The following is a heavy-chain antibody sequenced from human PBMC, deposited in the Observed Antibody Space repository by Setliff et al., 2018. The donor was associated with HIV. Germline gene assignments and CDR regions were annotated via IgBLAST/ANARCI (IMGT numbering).Heavy chain of an antibody. V-gene: IGHV4-59*01. Sequence: SETLSLTCTVSGGSISSYYWSWIRQPPGKGLERIGYIYYSGSTNYNPSLKSRVTISVDTSKNQFSLKLSSVTAADTAVYYCARGPPGYSSGWYYGSLGYMDVWGKGTTVTVSS. CDR1: GGSISSYY. J-gene: IGHJ6*03. D-gene: IGHD6-19*01. CDR2: IYYSGST. CDR3: ARGPPGYSSGWYYGSLGYMDV.